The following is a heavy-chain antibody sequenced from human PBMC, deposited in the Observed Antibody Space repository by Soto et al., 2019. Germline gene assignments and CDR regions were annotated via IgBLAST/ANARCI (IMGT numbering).Heavy chain of an antibody. V-gene: IGHV3-23*01. Sequence: GGSLRLSCSASGFTFSSHAMTWVRQAPGKGLEWVSSISTSGGSTYLADSVKGRFTISRDNSKNTLYLQMISLRAEDTAIYYCAKTKGIGYFYFYGIDVWGQGTTVTVSS. CDR3: AKTKGIGYFYFYGIDV. CDR1: GFTFSSHA. D-gene: IGHD6-13*01. J-gene: IGHJ6*02. CDR2: ISTSGGST.